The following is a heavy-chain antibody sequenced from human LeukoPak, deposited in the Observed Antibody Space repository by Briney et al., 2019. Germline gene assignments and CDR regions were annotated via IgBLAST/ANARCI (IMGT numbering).Heavy chain of an antibody. CDR3: ARDRGYYDILTGYYKKYYFDY. J-gene: IGHJ4*02. V-gene: IGHV4-39*07. D-gene: IGHD3-9*01. CDR2: IYYSGST. Sequence: SEPLSLTCTVSGGSISSSSYYWGWIRQPPGKGLEWIGSIYYSGSTYYNPSLKSRVTISVDTSKNQFSLKLSSVTAADTAVYYCARDRGYYDILTGYYKKYYFDYWGQGTLVTVSS. CDR1: GGSISSSSYY.